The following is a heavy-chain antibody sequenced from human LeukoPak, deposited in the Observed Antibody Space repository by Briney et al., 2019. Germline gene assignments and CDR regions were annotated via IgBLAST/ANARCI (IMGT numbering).Heavy chain of an antibody. J-gene: IGHJ4*02. CDR2: INPNSGGT. Sequence: ASVKVSCKASGYTFTGYYMHWVRQAPGQGLEWMGWINPNSGGTNYAQKFQGRVTITADESTSTAYMELSSLRSEDTAVYYCARARCGGNLVLDYWGQGTLVTVSS. CDR1: GYTFTGYY. CDR3: ARARCGGNLVLDY. D-gene: IGHD4-23*01. V-gene: IGHV1-2*02.